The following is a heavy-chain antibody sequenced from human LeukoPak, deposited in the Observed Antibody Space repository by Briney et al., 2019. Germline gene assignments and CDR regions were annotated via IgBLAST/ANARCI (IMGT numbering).Heavy chain of an antibody. CDR2: IYYNGDT. CDR1: GGYISGHY. J-gene: IGHJ5*02. V-gene: IGHV4-59*08. CDR3: ARHIRLGGWFGP. D-gene: IGHD3-16*01. Sequence: SETLSLTCTVSGGYISGHYWSWIRQPPGKGLEWIGYIYYNGDTNYNPSVKSRVTISLDKSKNYLSLKLTSVTAADTAIYYCARHIRLGGWFGPWGQGTLVTVSS.